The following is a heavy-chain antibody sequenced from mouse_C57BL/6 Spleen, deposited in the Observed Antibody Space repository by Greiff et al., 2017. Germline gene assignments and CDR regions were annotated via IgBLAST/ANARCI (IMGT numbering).Heavy chain of an antibody. CDR3: ARRRLGRFAY. V-gene: IGHV1-61*01. CDR1: GYTFTSYW. CDR2: IYPSDSET. D-gene: IGHD4-1*01. Sequence: VKLQQPGAELVRPGSSVKLSCKASGYTFTSYWMDWVKQRPGQGLEWIGNIYPSDSETHYNQKFKDKATLTVDKSSSTAYMQLSSLTSEDSAVYYCARRRLGRFAYWGQGTLVTVSA. J-gene: IGHJ3*01.